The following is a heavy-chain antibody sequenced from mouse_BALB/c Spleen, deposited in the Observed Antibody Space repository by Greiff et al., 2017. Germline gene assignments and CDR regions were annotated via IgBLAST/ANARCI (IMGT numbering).Heavy chain of an antibody. CDR2: ISSGGSYT. V-gene: IGHV5-9-4*01. J-gene: IGHJ3*01. CDR3: ARDRGITTATGFAY. Sequence: EVMLVESGGGLVKPGGSLKLSCAASGFTFSSYAMSWVRQSPEKRLEWVAEISSGGSYTYYPDTVTGRFTISRDNAKNTLYLEMSSLRSEDTAMYYCARDRGITTATGFAYWGQGTLVTVSA. D-gene: IGHD1-2*01. CDR1: GFTFSSYA.